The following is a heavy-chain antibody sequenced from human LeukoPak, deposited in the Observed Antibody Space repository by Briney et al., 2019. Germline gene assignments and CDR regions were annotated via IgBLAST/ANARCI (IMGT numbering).Heavy chain of an antibody. V-gene: IGHV3-7*01. CDR3: ARVGGSSTSFDP. D-gene: IGHD1-26*01. J-gene: IGHJ5*02. Sequence: GGSLRLSCAASGFTFSIYWMTWVRQAPGKGLDWVANTKQDGSEKYYMDSVKGRFTISRDNAKNSLYLQMNSLRVEDTAVYYCARVGGSSTSFDPWGPGTLVTVSS. CDR1: GFTFSIYW. CDR2: TKQDGSEK.